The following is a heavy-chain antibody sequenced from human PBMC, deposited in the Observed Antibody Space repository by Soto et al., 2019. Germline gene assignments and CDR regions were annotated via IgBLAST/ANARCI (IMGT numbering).Heavy chain of an antibody. J-gene: IGHJ4*02. CDR1: GFTFSSYG. V-gene: IGHV3-30*18. CDR2: ISYDGSNK. Sequence: SLRLSCAASGFTFSSYGMHWVRQAPGKGLEWVAVISYDGSNKYYADSVKGRFTISRDNSKNTLYLQMNSLRAEDTAVYYCAKGGYCSGGSCYFDYWGQGTLVTVSS. CDR3: AKGGYCSGGSCYFDY. D-gene: IGHD2-15*01.